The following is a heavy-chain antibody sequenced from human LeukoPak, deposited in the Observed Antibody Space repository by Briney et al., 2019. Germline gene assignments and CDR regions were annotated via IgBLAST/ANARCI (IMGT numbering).Heavy chain of an antibody. V-gene: IGHV3-74*01. CDR3: ERVDHLQQQLATDY. J-gene: IGHJ4*02. Sequence: PGGSLRLSCAVSGFTFSSYWMNWVRQVPGKGLVWVSHINTFGTTATYADSVKGRFTISRDNAKNSLYLQMNSLRAEDTAVYYCERVDHLQQQLATDYWGQGTLVTVSS. CDR1: GFTFSSYW. CDR2: INTFGTTA. D-gene: IGHD6-13*01.